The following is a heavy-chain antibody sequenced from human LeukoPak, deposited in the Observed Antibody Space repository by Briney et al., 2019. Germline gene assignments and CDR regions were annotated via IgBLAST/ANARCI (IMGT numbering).Heavy chain of an antibody. V-gene: IGHV1-2*02. CDR1: GYTFTGYY. Sequence: ASVKVSCKVSGYTFTGYYMHWVRQAPGQGLEWMGWINPNSGGTNYAQKFQGRVTMTRDTSISTAYMELSRLRSDDTAVYYCARTPPEYYDFWSGYQYYFDYWGQGTLVTVSS. CDR2: INPNSGGT. J-gene: IGHJ4*02. CDR3: ARTPPEYYDFWSGYQYYFDY. D-gene: IGHD3-3*01.